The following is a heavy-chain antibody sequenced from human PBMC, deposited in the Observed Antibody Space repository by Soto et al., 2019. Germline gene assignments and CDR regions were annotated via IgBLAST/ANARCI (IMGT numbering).Heavy chain of an antibody. V-gene: IGHV4-34*01. CDR2: IGHSGNT. D-gene: IGHD6-13*01. CDR1: GGSFSGYY. Sequence: SETLSLSCAVYGGSFSGYYWTWIRQPPGKGLEWIGEIGHSGNTNYNPSLKSRVTFSVDTSKNQFSLELSSVTAADTAVYYCARGGIADRLQTWGQGTLVTVSS. CDR3: ARGGIADRLQT. J-gene: IGHJ1*01.